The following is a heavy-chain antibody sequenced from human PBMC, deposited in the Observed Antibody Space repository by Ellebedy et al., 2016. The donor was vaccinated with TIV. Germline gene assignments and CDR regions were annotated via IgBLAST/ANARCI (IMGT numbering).Heavy chain of an antibody. CDR3: VRVGDRYYYYAMDV. V-gene: IGHV4-39*01. Sequence: MPSETLSLTCSVSDGSIRSSNYYWGWIRQPPGKGLEWIGRIFYTGSTFYSPSLKSRVTMSVDTSKNQFSLKLTSVIAADTAVYYCVRVGDRYYYYAMDVWGQGTTVTVSS. CDR1: DGSIRSSNYY. D-gene: IGHD2-21*02. CDR2: IFYTGST. J-gene: IGHJ6*02.